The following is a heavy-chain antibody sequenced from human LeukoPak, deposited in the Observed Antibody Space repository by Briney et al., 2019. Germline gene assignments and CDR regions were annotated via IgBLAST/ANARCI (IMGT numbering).Heavy chain of an antibody. Sequence: GGSLRLSCAASGFTFSSYAMSWVRQAPGKGLEWVSAISGGGGSTYYADSVKGRFTIPIDNPKNTLYLQMNSLRAEDTAVYYCAKSPRYSSSSGFDYWGQGTLVTVSS. CDR2: ISGGGGST. D-gene: IGHD6-6*01. CDR1: GFTFSSYA. CDR3: AKSPRYSSSSGFDY. V-gene: IGHV3-23*01. J-gene: IGHJ4*02.